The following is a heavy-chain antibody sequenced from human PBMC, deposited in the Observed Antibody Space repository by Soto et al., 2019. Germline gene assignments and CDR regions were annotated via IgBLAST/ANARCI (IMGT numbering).Heavy chain of an antibody. D-gene: IGHD3-22*01. CDR3: AKQRYYDSSGSPIFDY. CDR2: ISGSGGST. V-gene: IGHV3-23*01. Sequence: EVQLLESGGGLVQPGGSLRLSCAASGFTFSSYAMNWVRQAPGKGLEWVSAISGSGGSTYYADSVKGRFTISRDNSKNTLYLQMNSLRAEDTAVYYRAKQRYYDSSGSPIFDYWGQGTLVTVSS. CDR1: GFTFSSYA. J-gene: IGHJ4*02.